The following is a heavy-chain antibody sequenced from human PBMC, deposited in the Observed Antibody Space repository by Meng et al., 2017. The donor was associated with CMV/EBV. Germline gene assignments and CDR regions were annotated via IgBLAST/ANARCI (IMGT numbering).Heavy chain of an antibody. CDR1: GYTFTGYY. CDR2: INPNSGGT. J-gene: IGHJ6*02. Sequence: ASVKVSCKASGYTFTGYYMHWVRQAPGQGLEWMGWINPNSGGTNYAQKFQGRVTMTRDTSISTAYMELSRLRSDDTAVYYCARLNLMTTVTTPGSYYYYGMDVWGQGTTVTVSS. D-gene: IGHD4-11*01. V-gene: IGHV1-2*02. CDR3: ARLNLMTTVTTPGSYYYYGMDV.